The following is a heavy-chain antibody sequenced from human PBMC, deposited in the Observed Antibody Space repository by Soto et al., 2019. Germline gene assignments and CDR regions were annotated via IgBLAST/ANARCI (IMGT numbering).Heavy chain of an antibody. J-gene: IGHJ4*02. CDR2: ISGSGGST. D-gene: IGHD3-10*01. Sequence: LRLSCAACGFTFSSYAMSWVRQAPGKGLEWVSAISGSGGSTYYADSVKGRFTISRDNSKNTLYLQMNSLRAEDTAVYYCAKDNDRGVINXFDYWAQRTLVTVSS. CDR1: GFTFSSYA. CDR3: AKDNDRGVINXFDY. V-gene: IGHV3-23*01.